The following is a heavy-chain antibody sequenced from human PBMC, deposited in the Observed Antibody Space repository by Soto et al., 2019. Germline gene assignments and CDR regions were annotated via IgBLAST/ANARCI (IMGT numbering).Heavy chain of an antibody. D-gene: IGHD1-26*01. CDR1: AFTFSSYA. Sequence: QLGGSLRLSCAASAFTFSSYAMSWVRQAPGKGLEWVSAISSSGDSTYYADSVKGRFTISRDDSKNTLYLQMNSLRTEDTAVYYCAKDRKVGANSENYSYGMDVWGQGTTVTVSS. V-gene: IGHV3-23*01. CDR3: AKDRKVGANSENYSYGMDV. CDR2: ISSSGDST. J-gene: IGHJ6*02.